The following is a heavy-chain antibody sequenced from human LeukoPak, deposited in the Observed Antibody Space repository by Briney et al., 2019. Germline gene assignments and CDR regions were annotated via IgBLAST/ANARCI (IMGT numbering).Heavy chain of an antibody. Sequence: TGGSLRLSCAASGFTFSSYAMSWVRQAPGKGLEWVSVISGSGGRTYYADSVKGRFTISRDNSKNTVDLQMNSLRAEDTAVYYCASGGGYCSSTSCYVSDYWGQGTLVTVSS. D-gene: IGHD2-2*01. CDR2: ISGSGGRT. V-gene: IGHV3-23*01. CDR3: ASGGGYCSSTSCYVSDY. CDR1: GFTFSSYA. J-gene: IGHJ4*02.